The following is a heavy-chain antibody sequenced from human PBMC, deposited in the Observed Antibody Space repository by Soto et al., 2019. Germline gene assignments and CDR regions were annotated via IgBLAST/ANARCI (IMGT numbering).Heavy chain of an antibody. J-gene: IGHJ5*02. Sequence: QVQLVQSGAEVKKPGSSVKVSCKTSGGTFSTHVIGWVRQAPGQGLEWMGGIVPKFGTTNYAHKSKGRVKITADESTSTAYMEVSSLTSEDTAVYYCVRGGSDNSGWYIWFDPWGQGTLVTVSS. CDR3: VRGGSDNSGWYIWFDP. CDR2: IVPKFGTT. CDR1: GGTFSTHV. D-gene: IGHD6-19*01. V-gene: IGHV1-69*01.